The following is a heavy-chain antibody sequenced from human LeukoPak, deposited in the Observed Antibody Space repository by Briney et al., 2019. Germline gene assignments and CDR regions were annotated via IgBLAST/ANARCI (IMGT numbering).Heavy chain of an antibody. Sequence: GGSLRLSCAASGFTFSSHAMSWVRQAPGKGLEWVSHISGSGGSTYYADSVKGRFTISRNNSQNTLYLQMDSLRAEDTAVYYCAKVSGYSAYYQYMDVWGKGTTVTVSS. CDR2: ISGSGGST. J-gene: IGHJ6*03. D-gene: IGHD2-21*01. CDR3: AKVSGYSAYYQYMDV. V-gene: IGHV3-23*01. CDR1: GFTFSSHA.